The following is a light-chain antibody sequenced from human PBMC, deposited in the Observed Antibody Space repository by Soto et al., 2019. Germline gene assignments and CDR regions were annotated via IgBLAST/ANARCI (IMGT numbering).Light chain of an antibody. CDR2: GTS. J-gene: IGKJ5*01. V-gene: IGKV3-20*01. CDR3: QQYGSSPLVT. Sequence: EIVLTQSPGTLSLSPGERATLSCRASQSVSSSYLAWYQQRPGQAPSLLIYGTSSRATGIPDRFSGSGSGTDFTLTISRLKPEDFAVYYCQQYGSSPLVTFGQGTRLEIK. CDR1: QSVSSSY.